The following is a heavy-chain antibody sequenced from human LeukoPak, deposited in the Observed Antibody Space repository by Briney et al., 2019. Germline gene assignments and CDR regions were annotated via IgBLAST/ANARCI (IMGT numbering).Heavy chain of an antibody. CDR2: IHHTGST. J-gene: IGHJ6*02. D-gene: IGHD1-26*01. Sequence: SQTLSLTCAVSGGSISSSGYSWSWIRQPPGKGLEWIGYIHHTGSTYYNPSLKSRVTISVDRSKNQFSLKLSSVTAADTAVYYCARVWVYYYGMDVWGQGTTVTVSS. CDR3: ARVWVYYYGMDV. CDR1: GGSISSSGYS. V-gene: IGHV4-30-2*01.